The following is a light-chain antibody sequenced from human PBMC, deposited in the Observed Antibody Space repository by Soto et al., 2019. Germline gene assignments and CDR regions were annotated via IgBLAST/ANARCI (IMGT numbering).Light chain of an antibody. J-gene: IGKJ1*01. Sequence: DIQMTQSPSSLSASVVDRVTTSFRASQSVSTYLNWYQQKPGKAPNLLIYAASSLQSGVPSRFSGSGSGTDFTLTISTLQPEDFAIYFCQQSYSSPATFGQGTKVDIK. CDR3: QQSYSSPAT. V-gene: IGKV1-39*01. CDR2: AAS. CDR1: QSVSTY.